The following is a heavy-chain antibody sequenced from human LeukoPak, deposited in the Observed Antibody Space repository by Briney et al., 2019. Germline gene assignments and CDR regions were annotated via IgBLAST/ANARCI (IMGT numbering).Heavy chain of an antibody. CDR3: ARDGYGLDTPMVSTIFDY. D-gene: IGHD5-18*01. V-gene: IGHV3-23*01. J-gene: IGHJ4*02. CDR2: ISGSGGST. CDR1: GFTFSSYA. Sequence: GGSLRLSCAASGFTFSSYAMSWVRQAPGKGLEWVSAISGSGGSTYYADSVKGRFTISRDNSKNTLYLQMNSLRAEDTAVYYCARDGYGLDTPMVSTIFDYWGQGTLVTVSS.